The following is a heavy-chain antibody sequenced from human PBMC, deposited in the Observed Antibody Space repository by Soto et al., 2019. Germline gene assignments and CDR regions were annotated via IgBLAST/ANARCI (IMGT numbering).Heavy chain of an antibody. CDR1: GFTFSNAW. D-gene: IGHD2-15*01. J-gene: IGHJ6*02. V-gene: IGHV3-15*07. Sequence: GGSLRLSCAASGFTFSNAWINWVRQAPGKGLEWVGRVKSKTHGGTTDFAAPVKGRFAISRDDSKNVVYLEMNSLKTEDTAVYYCTTVRRVGSNYYYYYYGMDVWGQGTTVTVSS. CDR2: VKSKTHGGTT. CDR3: TTVRRVGSNYYYYYYGMDV.